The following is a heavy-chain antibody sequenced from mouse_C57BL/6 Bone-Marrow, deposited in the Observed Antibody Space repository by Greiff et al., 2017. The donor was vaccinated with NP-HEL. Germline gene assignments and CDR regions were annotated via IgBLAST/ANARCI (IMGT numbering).Heavy chain of an antibody. Sequence: QVQLQQPGAELVKPGASVKMSCKASGYTFTSYWITWVKQRPGQGLEWIGDIYPGSGRPNYNEKFKSKATLTVDTSSSTAYMQLSSRTSEDSAVYYCAREGDWRAGFADWGQGTLVTVSA. D-gene: IGHD2-13*01. CDR1: GYTFTSYW. CDR3: AREGDWRAGFAD. V-gene: IGHV1-55*01. J-gene: IGHJ3*01. CDR2: IYPGSGRP.